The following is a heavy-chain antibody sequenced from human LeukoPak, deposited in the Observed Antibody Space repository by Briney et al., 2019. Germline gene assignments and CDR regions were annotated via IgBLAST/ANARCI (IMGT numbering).Heavy chain of an antibody. CDR1: GYAISSGYY. CDR3: ASSPGYYRASGPDCYFDL. J-gene: IGHJ2*01. D-gene: IGHD3-10*01. CDR2: ILHTGVT. Sequence: SETLSLTCAVSGYAISSGYYWGCIRQPPGRGLEWFATILHTGVTYYNPSLKSRATISLDTSKNQFSLNLSSLTAADTAVYYCASSPGYYRASGPDCYFDLWGRGTLVTVSS. V-gene: IGHV4-38-2*01.